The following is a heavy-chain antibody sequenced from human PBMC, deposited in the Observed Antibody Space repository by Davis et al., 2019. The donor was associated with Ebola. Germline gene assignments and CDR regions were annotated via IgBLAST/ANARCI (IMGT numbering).Heavy chain of an antibody. CDR1: GGSFSGYY. Sequence: SETLSLTCAVYGGSFSGYYWSWIRQPPGKGLEWIGEINHSGSTNYNPSLKSRVTISVDTSKNQFSLKLSSVTAADTAVYYCARRGRFGGYYFDYWGQGTLDTVSS. D-gene: IGHD3-10*01. CDR3: ARRGRFGGYYFDY. V-gene: IGHV4-34*01. J-gene: IGHJ4*02. CDR2: INHSGST.